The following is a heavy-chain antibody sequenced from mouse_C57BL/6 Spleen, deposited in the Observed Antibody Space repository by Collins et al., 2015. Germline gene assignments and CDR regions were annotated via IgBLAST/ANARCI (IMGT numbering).Heavy chain of an antibody. D-gene: IGHD2-2*01. V-gene: IGHV9-1*02. CDR2: INTYTGEP. CDR3: ARWLTYAMDY. CDR1: GYTFTNYG. Sequence: QIQLVQSGPELKKPGETVKISCKASGYTFTNYGMNWVKQAPGKGLKWMGWINTYTGEPTYADDFKGRFAFSLETSASTAYLQINNLKNEDMATYFCARWLTYAMDYWGQGTSVTVSS. J-gene: IGHJ4*01.